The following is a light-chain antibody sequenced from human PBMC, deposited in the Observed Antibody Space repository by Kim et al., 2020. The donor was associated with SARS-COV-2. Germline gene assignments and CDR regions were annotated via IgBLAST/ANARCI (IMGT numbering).Light chain of an antibody. CDR1: IIGSNS. Sequence: SYELTQPPSVSEAPGKTARITCGGDIIGSNSVHWYQQRPGQAPDVVIFCDSGRPTGIPERFSGSKSGNTATLTINRVEAADEADYYCQVWDRGTGHRVFGGGTQLTVL. CDR2: CDS. V-gene: IGLV3-21*04. CDR3: QVWDRGTGHRV. J-gene: IGLJ3*02.